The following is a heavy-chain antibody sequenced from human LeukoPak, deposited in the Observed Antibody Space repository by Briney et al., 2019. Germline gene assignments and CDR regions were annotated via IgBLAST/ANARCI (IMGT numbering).Heavy chain of an antibody. D-gene: IGHD4-11*01. J-gene: IGHJ4*02. Sequence: SETLSLTCTVSGGSISRYYCSWIRQPPGKGLEWIGYIYYSGNTNYNPSLKSRVTISVDTSKNQFSRKLSSVTAADPAVYYCARHGLHYASSFDQWGQGTLVTVSS. CDR1: GGSISRYY. V-gene: IGHV4-59*08. CDR3: ARHGLHYASSFDQ. CDR2: IYYSGNT.